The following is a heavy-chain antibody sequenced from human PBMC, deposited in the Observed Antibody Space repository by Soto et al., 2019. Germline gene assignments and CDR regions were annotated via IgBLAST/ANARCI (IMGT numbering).Heavy chain of an antibody. CDR2: VSANSDYA. D-gene: IGHD3-16*02. V-gene: IGHV3-23*01. CDR3: AKVPSQYIWGSYLRYYDY. Sequence: EVQILESGGGLVQPGGSLRLSCAASGFTFSNYAMTWVRQAPGRGLEWVSAVSANSDYAYYADSVMDRFTISRDNSKNTLYLQMDSLRAEDTAVYYCAKVPSQYIWGSYLRYYDYWGQGTLVTVSS. CDR1: GFTFSNYA. J-gene: IGHJ4*02.